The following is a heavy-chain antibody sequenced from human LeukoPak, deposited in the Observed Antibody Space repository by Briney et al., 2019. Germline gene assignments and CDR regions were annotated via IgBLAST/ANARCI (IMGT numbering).Heavy chain of an antibody. Sequence: GGSLRLSRAASGFTFSSYSMNWVRQAPGKGLEWVSSISSSSSYIYYADSVKGRFTISRDNAKNSLYLQMNSLRAEDTAVYYCARDQFAQYYYDSSGYSNWGQGTLVTVSS. CDR3: ARDQFAQYYYDSSGYSN. CDR1: GFTFSSYS. J-gene: IGHJ4*02. V-gene: IGHV3-21*01. CDR2: ISSSSSYI. D-gene: IGHD3-22*01.